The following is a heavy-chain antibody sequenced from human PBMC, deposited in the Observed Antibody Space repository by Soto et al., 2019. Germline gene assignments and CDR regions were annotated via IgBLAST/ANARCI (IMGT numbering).Heavy chain of an antibody. V-gene: IGHV4-34*01. CDR2: INDSGGT. Sequence: SETLSLTCAVYGGSFSGYYWTWIRQPPGKGPEWIGEINDSGGTDYNPSLKSRVTISLDTSKNQLSLKLSSVTAADTAVYYCARGRKGFSSSCYVDWGQGTLVTVSS. D-gene: IGHD6-13*01. CDR1: GGSFSGYY. CDR3: ARGRKGFSSSCYVD. J-gene: IGHJ4*02.